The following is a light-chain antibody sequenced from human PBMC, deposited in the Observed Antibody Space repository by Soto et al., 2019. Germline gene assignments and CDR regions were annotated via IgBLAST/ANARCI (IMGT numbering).Light chain of an antibody. V-gene: IGKV1-5*03. CDR3: QQYSSFTRT. J-gene: IGKJ2*02. Sequence: DIQMTQSPSTLSASVGDRVTITCRASQSISSWLAWYQQKPGKAPKLLIYKASSLESGVPSRFSGSGSGTAIALTNRRLQPDDFATYYWQQYSSFTRTFGQGTNVEIK. CDR2: KAS. CDR1: QSISSW.